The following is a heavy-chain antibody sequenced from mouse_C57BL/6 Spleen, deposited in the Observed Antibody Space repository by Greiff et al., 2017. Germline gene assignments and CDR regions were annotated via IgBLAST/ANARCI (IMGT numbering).Heavy chain of an antibody. V-gene: IGHV14-4*01. J-gene: IGHJ3*01. CDR1: GFNIKDDY. Sequence: VQLKESGAELVRPGASVQLSCTASGFNIKDDYMHWVKQRPEQGLEWIGWIDPENGDTEYASKFQGKATITADTSSNTAYLQLSSLTSEDTAVYYCTTGGKGFAYWGQGTLVTVSA. CDR2: IDPENGDT. CDR3: TTGGKGFAY.